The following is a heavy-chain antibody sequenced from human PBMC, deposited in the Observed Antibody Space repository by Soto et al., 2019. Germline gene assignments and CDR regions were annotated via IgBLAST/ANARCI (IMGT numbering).Heavy chain of an antibody. V-gene: IGHV3-11*01. CDR3: ARDSGWGGYDFYYYYYGMDV. J-gene: IGHJ6*02. D-gene: IGHD5-12*01. CDR1: GFTFSDYY. Sequence: QVQLVESGGGLVKPGGSLRLSCAASGFTFSDYYMSWIRQAPGKGLEWVSYISSSGSTIYYADSVKGRFTISRDNAKNSLYLQMNSLRAEDTAVYYCARDSGWGGYDFYYYYYGMDVWGQGTTVTVSS. CDR2: ISSSGSTI.